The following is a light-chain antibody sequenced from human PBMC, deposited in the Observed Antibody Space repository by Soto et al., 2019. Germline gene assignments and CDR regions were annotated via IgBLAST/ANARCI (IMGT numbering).Light chain of an antibody. CDR3: SSYAGSNNLVV. J-gene: IGLJ2*01. CDR2: EVS. V-gene: IGLV2-8*01. CDR1: SSDVGGYNY. Sequence: QSVLTQPPSASGSPGQSVTISCTGTSSDVGGYNYVSWYQQHPGKAPKLMIYEVSKRPSGVPDRFSGSKSGNTASLTVSGIKAEDEADYYCSSYAGSNNLVVFGGGTKLTVL.